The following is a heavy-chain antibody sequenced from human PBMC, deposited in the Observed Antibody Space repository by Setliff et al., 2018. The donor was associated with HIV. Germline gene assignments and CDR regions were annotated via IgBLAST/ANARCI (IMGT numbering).Heavy chain of an antibody. D-gene: IGHD1-26*01. J-gene: IGHJ6*03. CDR2: VTHSGNT. Sequence: PSETLSLTCAVSGGSISSNKWWSWVRQPPGKGLEWIGEVTHSGNTKYNPSLRSRLSIAVDKSKNQFSLNLHSMTDADTAVYYCARGWRGWERVPDYYYYMDVWGKGTTVTVSS. V-gene: IGHV4-4*02. CDR3: ARGWRGWERVPDYYYYMDV. CDR1: GGSISSNKW.